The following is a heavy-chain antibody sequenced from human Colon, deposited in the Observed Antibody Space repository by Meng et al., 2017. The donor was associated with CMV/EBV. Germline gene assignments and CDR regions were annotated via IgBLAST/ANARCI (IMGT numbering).Heavy chain of an antibody. Sequence: HVLLVGSGGGVVQPGGSLRLSCAASGFTFSDYGMHWLRQAPGKGLEWVAFVLYDGSRKYYGDSVKGRFSISRDNSKNTLYLQMNSLRADDTAVYYCVKDQCRGWGQGTLVTVSS. CDR2: VLYDGSRK. V-gene: IGHV3-30*02. D-gene: IGHD3-10*01. J-gene: IGHJ4*02. CDR1: GFTFSDYG. CDR3: VKDQCRG.